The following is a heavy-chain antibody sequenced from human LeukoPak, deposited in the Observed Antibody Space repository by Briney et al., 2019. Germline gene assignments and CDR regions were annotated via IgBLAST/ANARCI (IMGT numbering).Heavy chain of an antibody. D-gene: IGHD1-26*01. CDR2: IIPIFGTA. J-gene: IGHJ4*02. CDR3: ARIVGATTWGYYFDY. CDR1: GGTFSSYA. Sequence: VASVNVSCKASGGTFSSYAISWVRQAPGQGLEWMGGIIPIFGTANYAQKFQGRVTITADESTSTAYMELSSLRSEDTAVYYCARIVGATTWGYYFDYWGQGTLVTVSS. V-gene: IGHV1-69*13.